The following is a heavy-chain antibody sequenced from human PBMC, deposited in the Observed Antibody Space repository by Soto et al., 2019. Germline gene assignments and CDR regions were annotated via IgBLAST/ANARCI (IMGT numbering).Heavy chain of an antibody. CDR2: ISAYNGNT. V-gene: IGHV1-18*01. CDR1: GYTFTSYG. J-gene: IGHJ6*02. Sequence: ASVKVSCKASGYTFTSYGISWVRQAPGQGLEWMGWISAYNGNTNYAQKLQGRVTMTTDTSTSTAYMELRSLRSDDTAVYYCARSEGYCSGGSCLTPKLPMDVWGQGTPVTVFS. D-gene: IGHD2-15*01. CDR3: ARSEGYCSGGSCLTPKLPMDV.